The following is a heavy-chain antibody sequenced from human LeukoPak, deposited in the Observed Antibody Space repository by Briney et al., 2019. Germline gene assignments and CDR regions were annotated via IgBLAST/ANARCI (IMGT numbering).Heavy chain of an antibody. CDR1: GFTFRSHA. Sequence: GTSLRLSCATSGFTFRSHAMHWVRQSPGKGLEWVAQIWYDGSNKYYADSVKGRFSVSRDNSKNTLYLQMNSLRAEDTAIYYCAKERDYGPADYWGQGTLVTVSS. CDR3: AKERDYGPADY. CDR2: IWYDGSNK. V-gene: IGHV3-33*06. J-gene: IGHJ4*02. D-gene: IGHD4/OR15-4a*01.